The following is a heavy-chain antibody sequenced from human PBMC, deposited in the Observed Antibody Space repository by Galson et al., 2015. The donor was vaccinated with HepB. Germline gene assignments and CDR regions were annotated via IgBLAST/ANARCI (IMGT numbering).Heavy chain of an antibody. Sequence: CAISGDSVSSNSAAWNWIRQSPSRGLEWLGRTYYRSKWYNDYAVSVKSRITINPDTSKNQSSLQLNSVTPEDTAVYYCAREGYRNCSSTSCSSWGQGTLVTVSS. J-gene: IGHJ4*02. CDR1: GDSVSSNSAA. D-gene: IGHD2-2*01. CDR2: TYYRSKWYN. CDR3: AREGYRNCSSTSCSS. V-gene: IGHV6-1*01.